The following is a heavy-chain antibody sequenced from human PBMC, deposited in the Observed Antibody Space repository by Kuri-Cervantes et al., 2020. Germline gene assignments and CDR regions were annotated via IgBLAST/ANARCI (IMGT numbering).Heavy chain of an antibody. CDR1: GFTFSSYW. Sequence: GGSLRLSCAASGFTFSSYWMSWVRQAPGKGLEWVANIKQDGSEKYYVDSVKGRFTISRDNAKNSLYLQMNSLRAEDTAVYYCARDKVVVVVAATYYYYYGMDVWGQGTTVTVSS. CDR3: ARDKVVVVVAATYYYYYGMDV. D-gene: IGHD2-15*01. V-gene: IGHV3-7*01. CDR2: IKQDGSEK. J-gene: IGHJ6*02.